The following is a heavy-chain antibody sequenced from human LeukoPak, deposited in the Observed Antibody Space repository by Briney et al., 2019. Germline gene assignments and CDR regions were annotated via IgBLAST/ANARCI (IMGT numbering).Heavy chain of an antibody. V-gene: IGHV1-46*01. Sequence: GASVKVSCKASGYTFTSYYMHWVRQAPGQGLEWMGIINPSGGSTSYAQKFQGRVTMTRDTSTSTVYMELSSLRSEDTAVYYCARGVAAAGTPKRGAFDHWGQGTLVTVSS. CDR1: GYTFTSYY. D-gene: IGHD6-13*01. CDR3: ARGVAAAGTPKRGAFDH. J-gene: IGHJ4*02. CDR2: INPSGGST.